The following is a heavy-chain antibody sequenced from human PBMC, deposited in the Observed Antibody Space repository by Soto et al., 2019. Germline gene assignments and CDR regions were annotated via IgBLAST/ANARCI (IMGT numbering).Heavy chain of an antibody. Sequence: PGGSLRLSCAASGFTFSTYSMNWVRQAPGKGLEWVSSISSSSSYIYYADSVKGRFTISRDNAKNSLYLQMNSLRAEDTAVYYCARYDSSGYYWPYYYYGMDVWGQGTTVTVS. CDR2: ISSSSSYI. D-gene: IGHD3-22*01. CDR3: ARYDSSGYYWPYYYYGMDV. V-gene: IGHV3-21*01. J-gene: IGHJ6*02. CDR1: GFTFSTYS.